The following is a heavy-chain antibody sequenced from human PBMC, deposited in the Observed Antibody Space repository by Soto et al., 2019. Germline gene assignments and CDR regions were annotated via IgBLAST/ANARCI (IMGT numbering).Heavy chain of an antibody. J-gene: IGHJ4*02. Sequence: GGSLRLACAASGFIFNSYSMHWVRQAPGKGLEWVSSISSSTPYIYYADSVKGRFTISRDNAENSLYLQMNSLRAEDTAVYYCAKGSYSSSWALFDYWGQGTLVTVSS. V-gene: IGHV3-21*01. CDR1: GFIFNSYS. D-gene: IGHD6-13*01. CDR3: AKGSYSSSWALFDY. CDR2: ISSSTPYI.